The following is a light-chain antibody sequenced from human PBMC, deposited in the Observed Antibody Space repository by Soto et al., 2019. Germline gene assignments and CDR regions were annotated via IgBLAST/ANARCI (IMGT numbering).Light chain of an antibody. CDR1: SSDVGGYNY. Sequence: QSVLTQPASVSGSPGQSITISCTGSSSDVGGYNYASWYQQHPGKAPKLIIYEVSNRPSGVSNRFSGSKSGNTASLTISGLQAEDEADYYCSSYTTNSTPYVFGTGTKVTVL. CDR3: SSYTTNSTPYV. V-gene: IGLV2-14*01. J-gene: IGLJ1*01. CDR2: EVS.